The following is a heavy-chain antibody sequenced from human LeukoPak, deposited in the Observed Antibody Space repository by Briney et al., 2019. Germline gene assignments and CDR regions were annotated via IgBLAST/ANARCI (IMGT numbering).Heavy chain of an antibody. CDR3: ARDVLSITMIVGMDV. J-gene: IGHJ6*02. Sequence: GGPLRLSCAASGFTFSSYSMNWVRQAPGKGLEWVSSISSSSSYIYYADSVKGRFTISRDNAKNSLYLQMNSLRAEDTAVYYCARDVLSITMIVGMDVWGQGTTVTVSS. D-gene: IGHD3-22*01. CDR2: ISSSSSYI. CDR1: GFTFSSYS. V-gene: IGHV3-21*01.